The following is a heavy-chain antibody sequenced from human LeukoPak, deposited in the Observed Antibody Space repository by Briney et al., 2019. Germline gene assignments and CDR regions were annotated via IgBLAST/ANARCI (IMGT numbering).Heavy chain of an antibody. CDR1: GDSIISGTYY. J-gene: IGHJ5*02. Sequence: PSETLSLTCTVSGDSIISGTYYWSWIRQPAGKGLEWIGRIYASGSTNYNPSLESRVTVSIDTSKNQFSLKVASLTAADTAVYYCARDHRGYSGPEINWFDPWGQGTLVTVSS. V-gene: IGHV4-61*02. CDR3: ARDHRGYSGPEINWFDP. D-gene: IGHD5-12*01. CDR2: IYASGST.